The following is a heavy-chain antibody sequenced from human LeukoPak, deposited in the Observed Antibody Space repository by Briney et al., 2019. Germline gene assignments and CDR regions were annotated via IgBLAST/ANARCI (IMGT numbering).Heavy chain of an antibody. J-gene: IGHJ3*02. CDR2: IIPIFGTA. CDR1: GGTFSSYA. V-gene: IGHV1-69*05. CDR3: ARFGPAAMGDAFDI. D-gene: IGHD2-2*01. Sequence: GASVKVSCKASGGTFSSYAISWVRQAPGQGLEWMGGIIPIFGTANYAQKFQGRVTITTDESTSTAYMELSSLRSEDTAVYDCARFGPAAMGDAFDIWGQGTMVTVSS.